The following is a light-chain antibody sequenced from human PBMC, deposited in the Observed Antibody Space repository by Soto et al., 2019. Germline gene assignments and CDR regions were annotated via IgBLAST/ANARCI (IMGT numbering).Light chain of an antibody. Sequence: HSALTQPDSVSGSPGQSITISCTGTSSDVGSYNLVSWYQQHPGKAPKLMIYEGSKRPSGVSNRFSGSKSGNTASLTISGLQAEDEADYYCCSYAGSSLWVFGGGTKLTVL. V-gene: IGLV2-23*01. CDR2: EGS. CDR1: SSDVGSYNL. CDR3: CSYAGSSLWV. J-gene: IGLJ3*02.